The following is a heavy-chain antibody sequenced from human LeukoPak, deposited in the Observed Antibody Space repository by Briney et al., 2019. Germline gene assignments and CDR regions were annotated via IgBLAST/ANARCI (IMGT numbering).Heavy chain of an antibody. CDR1: GYTFTGSY. CDR3: AGGYNYIVY. V-gene: IGHV1-2*02. D-gene: IGHD5-18*01. J-gene: IGHJ4*02. Sequence: ASVKVSCKASGYTFTGSYIHWVRQAPGQGLEWMGWINPNSGATTYAQKFQGRVTMTRDTSISTAYMELSRLRSDDTAVYYCAGGYNYIVYWGRGTLVTVSS. CDR2: INPNSGAT.